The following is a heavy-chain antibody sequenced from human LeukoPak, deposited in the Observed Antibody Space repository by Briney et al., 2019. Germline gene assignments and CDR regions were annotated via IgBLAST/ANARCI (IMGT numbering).Heavy chain of an antibody. CDR3: ARHYDILTGYPIEY. J-gene: IGHJ4*02. V-gene: IGHV4-39*01. Sequence: PSETLSLTCTVSGGSISSSSYYWGWIRQPPGKGLEWIGSIYYSGSTYYNPSLKSRVTISVDTSKNQFSLKLSSVTAADTAVYSSARHYDILTGYPIEYWGQRTLVTVSS. D-gene: IGHD3-9*01. CDR1: GGSISSSSYY. CDR2: IYYSGST.